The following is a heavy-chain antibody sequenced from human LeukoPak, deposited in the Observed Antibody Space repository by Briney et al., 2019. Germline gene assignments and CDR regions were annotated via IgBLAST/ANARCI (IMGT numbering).Heavy chain of an antibody. CDR3: ARRISVYYFDY. CDR1: GYSFTSYW. J-gene: IGHJ4*02. Sequence: GESLKISCKGSGYSFTSYWIGWVRQMPGKGLEWMGIIYPGDSDTRYSPSYQGQVTISADKSLRTAYLQWSSLKASDTAMYYCARRISVYYFDYWGQGTLVTVSS. CDR2: IYPGDSDT. V-gene: IGHV5-51*01. D-gene: IGHD1-14*01.